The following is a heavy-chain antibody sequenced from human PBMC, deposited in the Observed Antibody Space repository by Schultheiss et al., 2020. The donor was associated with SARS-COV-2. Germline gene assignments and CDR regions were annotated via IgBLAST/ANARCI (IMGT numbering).Heavy chain of an antibody. CDR2: IYWDGDE. V-gene: IGHV2-5*08. CDR3: AHGMNSGYDVPFDY. D-gene: IGHD5-12*01. Sequence: QTLSLTCAVYGGSFSGYYWSWIRQPPGKALEWLALIYWDGDERYSPSLKSRVTITKDTSKNQVVLTMTNMDPVDTATYFCAHGMNSGYDVPFDYWGQGNLVTVSS. CDR1: GGSFSGYYW. J-gene: IGHJ4*02.